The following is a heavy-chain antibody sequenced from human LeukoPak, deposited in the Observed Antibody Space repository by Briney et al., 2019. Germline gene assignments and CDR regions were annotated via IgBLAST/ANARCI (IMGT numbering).Heavy chain of an antibody. CDR2: IIPIFGTA. J-gene: IGHJ6*03. V-gene: IGHV1-69*06. CDR3: ARASGSGRNSPNYYYYYMDV. CDR1: GGTFSSYA. D-gene: IGHD3-10*01. Sequence: ASVKVSCKASGGTFSSYAISWVRQDPGQGLEWMGGIIPIFGTATYAQKFQGRVTITADKSTSTAYMELSSLRSEDTAVYYCARASGSGRNSPNYYYYYMDVWGKGTTVTVSS.